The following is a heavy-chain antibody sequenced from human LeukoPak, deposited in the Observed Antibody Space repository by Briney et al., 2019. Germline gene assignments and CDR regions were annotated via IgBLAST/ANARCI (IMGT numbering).Heavy chain of an antibody. V-gene: IGHV3-74*01. Sequence: GGSLRLSCAASGFTFSSYWMHWVRQAPGKGLVWVSRINSDGSSTSYADSVKGRFTISRDNAKNTLYLQMNSLKTEDTAIYYCALTVWELKLGYWGQGTLVTVSS. CDR1: GFTFSSYW. CDR2: INSDGSST. J-gene: IGHJ4*02. CDR3: ALTVWELKLGY. D-gene: IGHD1-26*01.